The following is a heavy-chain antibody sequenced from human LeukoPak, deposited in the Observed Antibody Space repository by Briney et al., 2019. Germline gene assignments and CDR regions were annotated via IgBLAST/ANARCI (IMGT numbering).Heavy chain of an antibody. Sequence: GGSLRLSCAASGFTFSSYSMNWVRQAPGKGLEWVSSISSSSSYIYYADSVKGRFTISRDNAKNSLYLQMNSLRAEDTAVYYCARSQGTIPDSVPLDIWGQGTMVTVSS. V-gene: IGHV3-21*01. CDR2: ISSSSSYI. CDR1: GFTFSSYS. J-gene: IGHJ3*02. CDR3: ARSQGTIPDSVPLDI. D-gene: IGHD5/OR15-5a*01.